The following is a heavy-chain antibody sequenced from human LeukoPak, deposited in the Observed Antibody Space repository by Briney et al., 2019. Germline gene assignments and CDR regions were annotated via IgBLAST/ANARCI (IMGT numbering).Heavy chain of an antibody. J-gene: IGHJ4*02. CDR2: ISYDGSNK. V-gene: IGHV3-30-3*01. CDR1: GFTFSSYA. CDR3: ARDLGELSPPFLDY. Sequence: GGSLRLSCAASGFTFSSYAMHWVRQAPGKGLEWVAVISYDGSNKYYADSVKGRFTISRDNSKNTLYLQMNSLRAEDTAVYYCARDLGELSPPFLDYWGQGTLVTVSS. D-gene: IGHD3-10*01.